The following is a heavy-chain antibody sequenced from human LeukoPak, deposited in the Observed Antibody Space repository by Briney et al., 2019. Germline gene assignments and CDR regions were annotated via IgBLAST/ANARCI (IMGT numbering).Heavy chain of an antibody. CDR1: GFTFSSYG. Sequence: GGSLRLSCAASGFTFSSYGMHWVRQAPGKGLEWVAFIRYDGSNKYYADSVKGRFTISRDNSKNTLYLQMNSLRAEDTAGYYCAKDDSSGYYYQLGDYWGQGTLVTVSS. CDR3: AKDDSSGYYYQLGDY. J-gene: IGHJ4*02. V-gene: IGHV3-30*02. D-gene: IGHD3-22*01. CDR2: IRYDGSNK.